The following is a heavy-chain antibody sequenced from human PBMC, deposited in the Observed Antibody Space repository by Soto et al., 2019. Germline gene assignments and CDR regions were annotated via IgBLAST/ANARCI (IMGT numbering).Heavy chain of an antibody. CDR2: INHSGST. CDR1: GGSFSGYY. J-gene: IGHJ6*02. D-gene: IGHD3-10*01. Sequence: SETLSLTCAVYGGSFSGYYWSWIRQPPGKGLEWIGEINHSGSTNYKPSIKSRITISVDTSKNQFSLKLSSVTAADTAVYYCARHVRFGELLSMFYGMDVWGQGTTVT. CDR3: ARHVRFGELLSMFYGMDV. V-gene: IGHV4-34*01.